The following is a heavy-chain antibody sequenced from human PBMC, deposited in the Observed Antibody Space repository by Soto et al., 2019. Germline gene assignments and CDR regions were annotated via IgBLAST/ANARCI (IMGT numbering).Heavy chain of an antibody. CDR3: ARQQKDIVVVVAAINAFDI. D-gene: IGHD2-15*01. CDR1: GGSFSGYY. J-gene: IGHJ3*02. V-gene: IGHV4-34*01. CDR2: INHSGST. Sequence: SETLSLTCAVYGGSFSGYYWSWIRQPPGKGLEWIGEINHSGSTNYNPSLKSRVTISVDTSKNQFSLKLSSVTAADTAVYYCARQQKDIVVVVAAINAFDIWGQGTMVTVSS.